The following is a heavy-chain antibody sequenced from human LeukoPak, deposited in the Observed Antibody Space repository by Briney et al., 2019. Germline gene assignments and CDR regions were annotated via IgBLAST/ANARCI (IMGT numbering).Heavy chain of an antibody. CDR3: AREYRIAAAGFDY. Sequence: GGSLRLSCAASGFTFSSYGMHWVRQAPGKGLEWAAFIRYDGSNKYYADSVKGRFTISRDNAKNTLYLQMNSLRAEDTAVYYCAREYRIAAAGFDYWGQGTLVTVSS. CDR1: GFTFSSYG. V-gene: IGHV3-30*02. D-gene: IGHD6-13*01. CDR2: IRYDGSNK. J-gene: IGHJ4*02.